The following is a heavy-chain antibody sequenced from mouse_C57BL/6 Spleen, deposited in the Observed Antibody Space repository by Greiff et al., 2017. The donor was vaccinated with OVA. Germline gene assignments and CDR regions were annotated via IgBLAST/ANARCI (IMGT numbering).Heavy chain of an antibody. Sequence: QVQLKQSGPGLVAPSQSLSITCTVSGFSLTSYGVDWVRQSPGKGLEWLGVIWGVGSTNYNSALKSRLSISKDNSKSQVFLKMNSLQTDDTAMYYCAIIYYGYDDAMDYWGQGTSVTVSS. CDR3: AIIYYGYDDAMDY. D-gene: IGHD2-2*01. CDR2: IWGVGST. J-gene: IGHJ4*01. CDR1: GFSLTSYG. V-gene: IGHV2-6*01.